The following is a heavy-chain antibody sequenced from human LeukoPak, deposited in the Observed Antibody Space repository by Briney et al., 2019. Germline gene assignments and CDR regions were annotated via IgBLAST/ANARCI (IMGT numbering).Heavy chain of an antibody. J-gene: IGHJ5*02. CDR2: ISWNSGTI. Sequence: GGSLRLSCAASGFTFDDYAMHWVRQVPGKGLEWVSGISWNSGTIGYADSVKGRFTISRGNAKNSLYLQMNSLRAEDMALYYCARGNSGSYSQDWFDPWGQGTLVTVSS. D-gene: IGHD1-26*01. CDR3: ARGNSGSYSQDWFDP. V-gene: IGHV3-9*03. CDR1: GFTFDDYA.